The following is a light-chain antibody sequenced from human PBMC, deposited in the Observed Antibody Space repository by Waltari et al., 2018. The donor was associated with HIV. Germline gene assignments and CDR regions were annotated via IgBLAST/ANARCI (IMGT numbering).Light chain of an antibody. CDR2: KAS. V-gene: IGKV1-5*03. Sequence: DIQMTQSPSTLSASVGDRVPITCRASQSISSWLAWYQQKPGKAPKLLIYKASSLESGVPSRFSGSGSGTEFTLTISSLQPDDFGTYYCQQYNSYSWTFGQGTKVEIK. CDR1: QSISSW. J-gene: IGKJ1*01. CDR3: QQYNSYSWT.